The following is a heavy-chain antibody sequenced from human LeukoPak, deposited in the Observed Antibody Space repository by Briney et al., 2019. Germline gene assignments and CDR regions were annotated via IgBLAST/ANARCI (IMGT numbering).Heavy chain of an antibody. CDR3: ATPRYSSGWSGGSYGMAV. V-gene: IGHV1-69*01. Sequence: SVKVSCKASRGTFSSYAISWVRQAPGQGLEWMGGIIPIFGTANYAQKFQGRVTITADESTSTAYMELSSLRSEDTAVYYCATPRYSSGWSGGSYGMAVWGKGTTVTVSS. CDR1: RGTFSSYA. J-gene: IGHJ6*04. CDR2: IIPIFGTA. D-gene: IGHD6-19*01.